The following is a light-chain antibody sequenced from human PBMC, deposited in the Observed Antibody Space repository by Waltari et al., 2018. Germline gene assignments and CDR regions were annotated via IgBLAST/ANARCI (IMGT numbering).Light chain of an antibody. V-gene: IGLV1-44*01. Sequence: QSVLTTPPSASGTPGQRVTISCSGSSSNLGSNTVTYYQHRPGTAPKLLIYSNNQRPSGVPDRFSGSKSGTSASLAISGLQSEDEADYYCAAWDDSLNGWVFGGGTKLTVL. CDR1: SSNLGSNT. CDR3: AAWDDSLNGWV. J-gene: IGLJ3*02. CDR2: SNN.